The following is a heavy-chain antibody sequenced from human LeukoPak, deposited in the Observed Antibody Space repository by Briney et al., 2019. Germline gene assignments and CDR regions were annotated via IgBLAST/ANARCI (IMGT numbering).Heavy chain of an antibody. CDR1: GDSVTSSGYI. V-gene: IGHV4-39*01. J-gene: IGHJ5*02. CDR3: AGHVKPPSGSGSSLDP. Sequence: PSETLSLTCTVSGDSVTSSGYIWGWIRQPPGKGLEWIALMFSSGSAYYNPSLKSRVTISVDTSKNHFSLSLSSVTAADTAVYYCAGHVKPPSGSGSSLDPWGQGTLVTVSS. CDR2: MFSSGSA. D-gene: IGHD3-10*01.